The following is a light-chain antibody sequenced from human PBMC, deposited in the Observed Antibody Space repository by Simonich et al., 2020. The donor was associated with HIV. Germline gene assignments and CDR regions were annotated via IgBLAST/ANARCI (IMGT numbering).Light chain of an antibody. CDR3: QQYNSYSWT. CDR2: KAS. J-gene: IGKJ1*01. Sequence: DIQMTQSPSTLSASVGDRVTITCRASQSISSWLAWYQQKPGKAPKLLIYKASSLEIGVPSRFSGSGFGTEFTLTISSLQPDDFATYYCQQYNSYSWTFGQGTKVEIK. CDR1: QSISSW. V-gene: IGKV1-5*03.